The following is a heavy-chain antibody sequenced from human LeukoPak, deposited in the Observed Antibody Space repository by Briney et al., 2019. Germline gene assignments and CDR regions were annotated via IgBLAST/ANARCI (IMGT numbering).Heavy chain of an antibody. J-gene: IGHJ4*02. Sequence: GGSLRLSCAASGFTFSSYEMNWVRQAPGKGLEWVSYISSSGSTIYYADSVKGRFTISRDNAKNSLYLQMNSLRAEDTAVYYCAKDHSPSYYDSSGYSYWGQGTLVTVSS. D-gene: IGHD3-22*01. CDR1: GFTFSSYE. CDR2: ISSSGSTI. CDR3: AKDHSPSYYDSSGYSY. V-gene: IGHV3-48*03.